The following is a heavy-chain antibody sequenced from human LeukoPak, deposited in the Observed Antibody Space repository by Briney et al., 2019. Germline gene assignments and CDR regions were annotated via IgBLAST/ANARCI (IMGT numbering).Heavy chain of an antibody. V-gene: IGHV1-2*02. CDR3: AGQKDPRPIDY. J-gene: IGHJ4*02. CDR2: INPNSGGI. Sequence: ASVKVSCKASGYTFTGYFMHWGRQAPGQGLEWMGWINPNSGGIKYAQKFQGRVTMTRDTSINTAYMELSELRSDDTAVYYCAGQKDPRPIDYWGQGTLITVSS. CDR1: GYTFTGYF.